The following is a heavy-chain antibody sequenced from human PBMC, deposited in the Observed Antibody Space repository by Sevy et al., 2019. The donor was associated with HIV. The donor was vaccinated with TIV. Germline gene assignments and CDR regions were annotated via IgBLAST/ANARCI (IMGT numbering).Heavy chain of an antibody. CDR1: GFTFSSYG. CDR3: AKGRYYYDSSGRHDAFDI. CDR2: IWYDGSNK. Sequence: GGSLRLSCAASGFTFSSYGMHWVRQAPGKGLEWVAVIWYDGSNKYYADSVKGRFTISRDNSKNTLYLQMNSLRAEDTAVYYCAKGRYYYDSSGRHDAFDIWGQGTMVTVSS. D-gene: IGHD3-22*01. V-gene: IGHV3-33*06. J-gene: IGHJ3*02.